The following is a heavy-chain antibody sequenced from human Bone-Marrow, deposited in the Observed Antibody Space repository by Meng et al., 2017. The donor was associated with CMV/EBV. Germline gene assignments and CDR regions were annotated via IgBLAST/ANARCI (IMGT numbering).Heavy chain of an antibody. CDR1: GGSISSYY. D-gene: IGHD5-24*01. V-gene: IGHV4-59*01. Sequence: SETLSLTCTVSGGSISSYYWSWIRQPPGKGLEWMWYIYYSGSTNYNPPLKSRVNISVDTSKNQFSLKLSSVTAAATAVYYCARLEMATILASGNWFDPWGQETLVTVSS. CDR2: IYYSGST. J-gene: IGHJ5*01. CDR3: ARLEMATILASGNWFDP.